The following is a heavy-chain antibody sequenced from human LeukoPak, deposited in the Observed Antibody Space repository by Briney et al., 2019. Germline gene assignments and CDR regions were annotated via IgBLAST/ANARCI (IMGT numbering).Heavy chain of an antibody. J-gene: IGHJ1*01. V-gene: IGHV3-23*01. Sequence: GGSLSLSCAASGFTFSSYAMSWVRQAPGKGLEWVSAISGSGGSTYYAYPVKGRFTISRDNSKNKLYLQMNSLRADDTAVYYCAATAGRWSEYFQHWGQGTLVTVSS. CDR2: ISGSGGST. CDR3: AATAGRWSEYFQH. CDR1: GFTFSSYA. D-gene: IGHD6-13*01.